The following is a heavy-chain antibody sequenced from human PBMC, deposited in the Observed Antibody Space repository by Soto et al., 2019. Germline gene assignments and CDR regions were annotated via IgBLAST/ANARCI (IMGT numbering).Heavy chain of an antibody. CDR3: ATERGLRYFGYFDY. CDR1: GGSISSYY. V-gene: IGHV4-59*01. D-gene: IGHD3-9*01. Sequence: QVQLQESGPGLVKPSETLSLTCTVSGGSISSYYWSWIRQPPGKGLEWIGYIYYSGSTNYNPSLKSRVTISVDTSKNQFSLKLSSVTAADTAVYYCATERGLRYFGYFDYWGQGTLVTVSS. CDR2: IYYSGST. J-gene: IGHJ4*02.